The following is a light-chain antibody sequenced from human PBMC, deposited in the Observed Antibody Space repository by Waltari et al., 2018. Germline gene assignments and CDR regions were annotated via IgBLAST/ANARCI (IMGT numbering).Light chain of an antibody. CDR2: KVS. CDR3: MQGRHWPYT. J-gene: IGKJ2*01. V-gene: IGKV2-30*02. Sequence: DVVVTQSPLSLPVTLGQPAAISCRSSQRLVHSNGDTYLTWFHQRPCQSPRRLIYKVSNRDSGVPDRFSGSGSGTDFTLKISRVEAEDVGVYYCMQGRHWPYTFGQGTKLEIK. CDR1: QRLVHSNGDTY.